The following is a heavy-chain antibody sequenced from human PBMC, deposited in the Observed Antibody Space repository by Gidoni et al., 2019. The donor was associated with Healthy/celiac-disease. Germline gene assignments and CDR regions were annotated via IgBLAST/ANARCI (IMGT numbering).Heavy chain of an antibody. Sequence: QVQLQESGPGLVKPSETLSLTCTVSGGSISSYYWSWIRQPPGKGLEWIGYIYYSGSTNYNPSLKSRVTISVDTSKNQFSLKLSSVTAADTAVYYCARAAPSGGSFFFDYWGQGTLVTVSS. CDR2: IYYSGST. CDR1: GGSISSYY. D-gene: IGHD5-12*01. V-gene: IGHV4-59*01. CDR3: ARAAPSGGSFFFDY. J-gene: IGHJ4*02.